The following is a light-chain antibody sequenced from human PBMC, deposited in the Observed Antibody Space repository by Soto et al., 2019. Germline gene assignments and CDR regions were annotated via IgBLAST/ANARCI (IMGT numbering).Light chain of an antibody. CDR1: QSISSW. Sequence: DIQTTQSPSTLSASVGDRVTITCRASQSISSWLAWYQQKPGKAPKFLIYDASNLESGVPSRFSGSGSGTEFTLTISSLQPDDFATYYCQQYSSYWTFGQGTKV. V-gene: IGKV1-5*01. CDR2: DAS. J-gene: IGKJ1*01. CDR3: QQYSSYWT.